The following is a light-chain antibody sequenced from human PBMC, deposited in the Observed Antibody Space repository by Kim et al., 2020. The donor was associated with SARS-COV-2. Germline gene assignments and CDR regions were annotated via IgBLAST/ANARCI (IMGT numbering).Light chain of an antibody. CDR2: GTF. Sequence: ASVGDIVTITGRASQGIVDWLAWYQMKPGEAPKVLIYGTFTLENGVPSRFSGSGSGTDFTLTINSLQPDDFATYYCQQYYNYPLTFGQGTKVEIK. CDR1: QGIVDW. CDR3: QQYYNYPLT. J-gene: IGKJ1*01. V-gene: IGKV1-5*01.